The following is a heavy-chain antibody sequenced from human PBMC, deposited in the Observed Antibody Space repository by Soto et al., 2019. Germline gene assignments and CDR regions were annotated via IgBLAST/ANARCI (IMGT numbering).Heavy chain of an antibody. CDR2: LSYNGGT. J-gene: IGHJ5*02. V-gene: IGHV4-59*01. Sequence: QVYLQESGPGLVKPSETLSLTCTVSGDSTINSYWSWIRQAPGKGPEWLGYLSYNGGTNHNPSLQGRATMSVDTSQNQVSLNLKSVTAADTAVYYCARGESWHLVDLWGQGILVTVSS. D-gene: IGHD1-26*01. CDR3: ARGESWHLVDL. CDR1: GDSTINSY.